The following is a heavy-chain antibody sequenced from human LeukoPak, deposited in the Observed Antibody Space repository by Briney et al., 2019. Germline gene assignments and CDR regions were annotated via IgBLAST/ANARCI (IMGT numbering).Heavy chain of an antibody. CDR3: AKVDIVGASRWFDP. V-gene: IGHV3-23*01. CDR1: GFTFSSYA. D-gene: IGHD1-26*01. Sequence: GGSLRLSCGTSGFTFSSYAMSWVRQAPGKGLEWVSGVTSSGDRTYYADSVKGRFTISRDNSKNTLYLQMNSLRAEDTAVYHCAKVDIVGASRWFDPWGQGTLVTVSS. J-gene: IGHJ5*02. CDR2: VTSSGDRT.